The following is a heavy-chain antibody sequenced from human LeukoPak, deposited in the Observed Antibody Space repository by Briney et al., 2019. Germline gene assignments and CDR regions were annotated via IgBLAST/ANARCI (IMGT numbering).Heavy chain of an antibody. CDR2: INPNSGGT. CDR1: GYTFTGYY. CDR3: ARETTYYYGSGSNWFDP. J-gene: IGHJ5*02. Sequence: ASVKVSFKASGYTFTGYYMHWVRQAPGQGLEWMGWINPNSGGTNYAQKFQGRVTMTRDTSISTAYMELSRLRSDDTAVYYCARETTYYYGSGSNWFDPWGQGTLVTVSS. D-gene: IGHD3-10*01. V-gene: IGHV1-2*02.